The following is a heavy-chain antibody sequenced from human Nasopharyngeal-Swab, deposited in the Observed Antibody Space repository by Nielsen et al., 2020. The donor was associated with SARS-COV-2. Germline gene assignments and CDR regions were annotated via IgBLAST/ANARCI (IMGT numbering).Heavy chain of an antibody. Sequence: GESLKISCAASGFTFSKYAMNWVRQAPGKGLEWISRISDTGTGTYYADSVKGQFTISRDNSRNTLYLQMDRLRVEDTAVYYCAKVRDYITIFGVVPTDYYGMDVWGQGTTVTVSS. D-gene: IGHD3-3*01. CDR2: ISDTGTGT. V-gene: IGHV3-23*01. CDR1: GFTFSKYA. CDR3: AKVRDYITIFGVVPTDYYGMDV. J-gene: IGHJ6*02.